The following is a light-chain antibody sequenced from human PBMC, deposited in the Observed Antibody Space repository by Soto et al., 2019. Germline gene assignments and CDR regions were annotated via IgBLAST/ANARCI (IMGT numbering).Light chain of an antibody. CDR3: HQRRDWPLMS. CDR1: QSISSW. J-gene: IGKJ5*01. CDR2: DAS. V-gene: IGKV1-5*01. Sequence: DIQMTQSPSTLSASVGDRVTMTCRASQSISSWLAWYQQKPGKAPKVLIYDASSLESGVPSRFSGSGSGTDFTLTISNLQPEDFAVYYCHQRRDWPLMSFGQGTRLEIK.